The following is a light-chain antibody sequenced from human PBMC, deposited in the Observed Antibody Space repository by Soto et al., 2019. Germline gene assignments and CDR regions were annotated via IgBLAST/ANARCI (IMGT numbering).Light chain of an antibody. J-gene: IGKJ1*01. CDR2: GAS. V-gene: IGKV1-5*01. Sequence: DVQMTQSPSTLSASVGDRVTITCRASHSISDWLAWYQQKPGKAPKLLIYGASTLQSGVPSRFSGSRSGTDYTLTIASLQPEDFATYYCQQLNGSPWTFGQGTKVEIK. CDR1: HSISDW. CDR3: QQLNGSPWT.